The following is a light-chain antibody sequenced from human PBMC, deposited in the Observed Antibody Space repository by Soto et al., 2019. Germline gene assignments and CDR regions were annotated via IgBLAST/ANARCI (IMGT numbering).Light chain of an antibody. J-gene: IGKJ1*01. CDR1: QTVSTNY. CDR2: GAS. V-gene: IGKV3D-20*02. CDR3: QHRFNRPWT. Sequence: EIVLTQSPGTLSLSPGERATLSCRASQTVSTNYLAWYQQKPGHAPRLLIYGASKRATGIPDRFSGSGSGTDFTLTISSLEPEDFAVYYCQHRFNRPWTFGQGTKVDI.